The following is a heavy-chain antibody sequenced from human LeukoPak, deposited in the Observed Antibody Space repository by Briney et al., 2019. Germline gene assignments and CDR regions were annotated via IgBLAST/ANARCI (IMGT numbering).Heavy chain of an antibody. V-gene: IGHV3-23*01. Sequence: GGSLRLSCADSGFTFRNSAMNWVRQAPGKGLEWVSTISGSGAGTYYADSVKGRFTISRDNSKNTLYLQMNSLRAEDTAVYYCAEAAGGSSDYWGKGTLVTVSS. CDR1: GFTFRNSA. CDR3: AEAAGGSSDY. CDR2: ISGSGAGT. D-gene: IGHD3-16*01. J-gene: IGHJ4*02.